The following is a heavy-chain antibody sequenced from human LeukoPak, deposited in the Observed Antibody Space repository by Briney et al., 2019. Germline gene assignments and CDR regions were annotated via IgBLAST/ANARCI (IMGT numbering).Heavy chain of an antibody. CDR2: IFNDGST. Sequence: PGVSLRLSCAASGFTVSSNYMSWVRQAPGKGLEWVSLIFNDGSTYYADSVKARFTISRDNSMDTLYLQMNSLRVEDTAVYYCARDPGGDNAYWGQGTLVTVSS. CDR1: GFTVSSNY. V-gene: IGHV3-66*01. D-gene: IGHD4-17*01. J-gene: IGHJ4*02. CDR3: ARDPGGDNAY.